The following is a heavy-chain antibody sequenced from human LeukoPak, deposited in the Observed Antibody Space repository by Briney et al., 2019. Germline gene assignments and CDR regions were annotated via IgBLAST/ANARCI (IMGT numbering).Heavy chain of an antibody. V-gene: IGHV4-59*01. Sequence: SETLSLTCTVSGGSISSYYWSWIRQPPGKGLEWIGYIYYSGSTNYNPSLKSRVTISVDTSKNQFSLKLSSVTAADTAVYYCARTTNWGRYFDYWGQGTLVTVSS. D-gene: IGHD7-27*01. J-gene: IGHJ4*02. CDR1: GGSISSYY. CDR2: IYYSGST. CDR3: ARTTNWGRYFDY.